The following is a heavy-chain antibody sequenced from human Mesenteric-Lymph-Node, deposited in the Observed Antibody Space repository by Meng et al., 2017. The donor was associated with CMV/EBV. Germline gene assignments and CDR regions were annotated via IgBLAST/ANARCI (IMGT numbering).Heavy chain of an antibody. CDR3: ARHQRWLKSEGGFNY. Sequence: QGGPVPCKPSGAPYPPSPCLGGAFSGYYWSWIRQPPGKGLEWIGEINHSGSTNYNPSLKSRVTISVDTSKNQFSLKLSSVTAADTAVYYCARHQRWLKSEGGFNYWGQGTLVTVSS. CDR2: INHSGST. D-gene: IGHD4-23*01. J-gene: IGHJ4*02. V-gene: IGHV4-34*01. CDR1: GAFSGYY.